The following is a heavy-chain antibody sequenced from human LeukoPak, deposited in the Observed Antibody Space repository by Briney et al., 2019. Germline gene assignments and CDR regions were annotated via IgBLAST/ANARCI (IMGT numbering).Heavy chain of an antibody. Sequence: GGSLRLSCAASGFTVSSDYMTWVRQAPGKGLEWVSIIYSGGTTYYADSVKGRFTISRDNPKNTLYLQMSSLIVEDTAVYYCARDSRYHAGWHGFDYCGQGTLVTVSS. CDR1: GFTVSSDY. CDR2: IYSGGTT. CDR3: ARDSRYHAGWHGFDY. D-gene: IGHD3-9*01. J-gene: IGHJ4*02. V-gene: IGHV3-53*01.